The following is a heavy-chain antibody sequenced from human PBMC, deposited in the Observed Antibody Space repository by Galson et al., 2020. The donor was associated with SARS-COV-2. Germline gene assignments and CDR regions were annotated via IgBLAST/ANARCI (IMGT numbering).Heavy chain of an antibody. J-gene: IGHJ6*03. D-gene: IGHD3-10*01. CDR3: ARGTGSLVRGVTKNYYYYYMDV. CDR1: GFTFSSYD. Sequence: GGSLRLSCAASGFTFSSYDMHWVRQATGKGLEWVSAIGTAGDPYYPGSVKGRFTISRENAKNSLYLQMNSLRVGDTAVYYCARGTGSLVRGVTKNYYYYYMDVWGKGTTVTVSS. CDR2: IGTAGDP. V-gene: IGHV3-13*05.